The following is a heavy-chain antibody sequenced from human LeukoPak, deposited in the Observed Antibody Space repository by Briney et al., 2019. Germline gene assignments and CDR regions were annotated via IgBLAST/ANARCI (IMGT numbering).Heavy chain of an antibody. CDR1: GGSFSGYY. V-gene: IGHV4-34*01. CDR2: INHSGST. J-gene: IGHJ4*02. D-gene: IGHD6-19*01. Sequence: SETLSLTCAVYGGSFSGYYWSWIRQPPGKGLEWIGEINHSGSTNYNPSLKSRVTISVDTSKNQFSLKLSSVTAADTAVYYCARTMPGYSSGWYGDYWGQGTLVTVSS. CDR3: ARTMPGYSSGWYGDY.